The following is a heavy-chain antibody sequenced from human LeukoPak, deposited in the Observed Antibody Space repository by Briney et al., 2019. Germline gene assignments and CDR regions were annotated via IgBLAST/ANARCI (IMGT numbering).Heavy chain of an antibody. D-gene: IGHD3-10*01. CDR3: ARASRLISGTMLYYFDY. Sequence: ASVKVSCKASGYTFTNFDINWVRQATGQGLEWLGWMNPNSGNTGYAQKFQGRVTMTRNTSISTAYMELSSLRSEDTAVYYCARASRLISGTMLYYFDYWGQGTLVTVSS. V-gene: IGHV1-8*01. CDR1: GYTFTNFD. CDR2: MNPNSGNT. J-gene: IGHJ4*02.